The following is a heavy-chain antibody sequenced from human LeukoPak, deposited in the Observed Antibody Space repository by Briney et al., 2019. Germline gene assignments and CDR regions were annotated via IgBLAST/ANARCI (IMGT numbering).Heavy chain of an antibody. V-gene: IGHV3-7*01. CDR1: GFTFSSRW. D-gene: IGHD6-6*01. CDR2: IKQDGSEK. J-gene: IGHJ6*03. Sequence: GGSLRLSCVASGFTFSSRWMSWVRQAPGKGLEWVANIKQDGSEKYYVDSVKGRFTISRDNAKNSLYLQMNSLRAEDTAVYYCARGGPYSSSSLYYYYYMDVWGKGTTVTVSS. CDR3: ARGGPYSSSSLYYYYYMDV.